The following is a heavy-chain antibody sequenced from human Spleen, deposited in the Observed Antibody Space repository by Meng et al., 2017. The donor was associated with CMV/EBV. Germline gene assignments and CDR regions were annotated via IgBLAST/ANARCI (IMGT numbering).Heavy chain of an antibody. V-gene: IGHV1-2*07. CDR1: GYIFSDYY. D-gene: IGHD3-10*01. Sequence: SGYIFSDYYIHWVRQAPGQGLEWMGWISPKYGETYYAHKFQGRVTMTRDTSITTTYMELGRLTSDDTAVYYCARGSPMVRGVSTYFDYWGQGALVTVSS. CDR3: ARGSPMVRGVSTYFDY. J-gene: IGHJ4*02. CDR2: ISPKYGET.